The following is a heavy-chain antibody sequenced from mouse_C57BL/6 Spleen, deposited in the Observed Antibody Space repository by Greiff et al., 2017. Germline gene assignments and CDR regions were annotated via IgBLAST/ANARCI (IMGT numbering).Heavy chain of an antibody. CDR2: ISYDGSN. CDR3: ARGETGFDY. Sequence: EVKLMESGPGLVKPSQSLSLTCSVTGYSITSGYYWNWIRQFPGNKLEWMGYISYDGSNNYNPSLKNRISITRDTSKNQFFLKLNSVTTEDTATYYCARGETGFDYWGQGTTLTVSS. V-gene: IGHV3-6*01. CDR1: GYSITSGYY. J-gene: IGHJ2*01.